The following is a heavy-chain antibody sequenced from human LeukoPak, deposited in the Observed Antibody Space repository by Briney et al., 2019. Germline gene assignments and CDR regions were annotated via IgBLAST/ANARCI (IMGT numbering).Heavy chain of an antibody. CDR1: GGYISSSAYY. CDR3: ARNIDD. J-gene: IGHJ4*02. V-gene: IGHV4-39*01. D-gene: IGHD1/OR15-1a*01. Sequence: SETLSLTCTVSGGYISSSAYYWGWIRQPPGKGLEWIGSIFYPGSTYYKPSLKSRVTISVDTSKNQFSLKLSSVTAADTAVYYCARNIDDWGQGTLVTVSS. CDR2: IFYPGST.